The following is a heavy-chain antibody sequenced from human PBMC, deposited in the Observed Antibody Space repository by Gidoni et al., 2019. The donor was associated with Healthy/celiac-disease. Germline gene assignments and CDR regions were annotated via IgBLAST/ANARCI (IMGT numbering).Heavy chain of an antibody. D-gene: IGHD6-6*01. CDR1: VGSFSGYY. V-gene: IGHV4-34*01. Sequence: QVQLQQWGAGLLKPSETLSLTCAVYVGSFSGYYWSWIRQPPGKGLEWIGEINHSGSTNYNPYLKSRVTISVDTSKNQFSLKLSSVTAADTAVYYCARGPFGTSSSFGYYYYGMDVWGQGTTVTVSS. J-gene: IGHJ6*02. CDR2: INHSGST. CDR3: ARGPFGTSSSFGYYYYGMDV.